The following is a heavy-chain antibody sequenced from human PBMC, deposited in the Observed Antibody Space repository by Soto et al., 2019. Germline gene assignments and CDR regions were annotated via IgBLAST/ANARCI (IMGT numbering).Heavy chain of an antibody. J-gene: IGHJ5*02. V-gene: IGHV1-3*01. Sequence: ASVKVSCKASGYTFTSYAMHWVRQAPGQRLEWMGWINAGNGNTKYSQKFQGRVTITRDTSASTAYMELSSLRSEDTAVYYCARQRPSGWYNWFDPWGQGTLVTSPQ. CDR1: GYTFTSYA. D-gene: IGHD6-19*01. CDR3: ARQRPSGWYNWFDP. CDR2: INAGNGNT.